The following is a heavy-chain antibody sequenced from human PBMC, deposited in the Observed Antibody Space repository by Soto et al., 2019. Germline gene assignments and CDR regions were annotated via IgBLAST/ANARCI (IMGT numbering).Heavy chain of an antibody. V-gene: IGHV4-4*02. Sequence: QVQLQESGPGLVKPSGTLSLTCAVSGGSISSSNWWSWVRQPPGKGLEWIGEIYHSGSTNYNPSXKSRVTISVDXXKXQXXLKLSSVTAADTAVYYCARVGFDYGDYVGYYGMDVWGQGTTVTVSS. J-gene: IGHJ6*02. CDR1: GGSISSSNW. CDR3: ARVGFDYGDYVGYYGMDV. CDR2: IYHSGST. D-gene: IGHD4-17*01.